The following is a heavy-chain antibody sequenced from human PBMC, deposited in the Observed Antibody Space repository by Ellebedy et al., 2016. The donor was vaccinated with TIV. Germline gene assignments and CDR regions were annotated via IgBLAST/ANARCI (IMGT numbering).Heavy chain of an antibody. CDR2: ISGGTSAI. Sequence: PGGSLRLSCAASGFTFEDYAMHWVRQAPGKGLEWVSYISGGTSAIYYADSVKGRFTISRDNAKNSLYLQMNSLRAEDTAVYYCAREYYYGMDVWGQGTTVTVSS. CDR1: GFTFEDYA. CDR3: AREYYYGMDV. V-gene: IGHV3-48*01. J-gene: IGHJ6*02.